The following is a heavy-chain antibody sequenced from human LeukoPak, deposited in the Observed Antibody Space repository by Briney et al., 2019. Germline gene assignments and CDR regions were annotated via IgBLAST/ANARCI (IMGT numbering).Heavy chain of an antibody. CDR3: ARDRGDGYNLGY. Sequence: ASVKVSCKVSGYTLTELSMHWVRQSPGQGLEWMGIINPSGGSTSYAQKFQGRVTMTRDTSTSTVYMELSSLRSEDTAVYYCARDRGDGYNLGYWGQGTLVTVSS. CDR2: INPSGGST. D-gene: IGHD5-24*01. J-gene: IGHJ4*02. CDR1: GYTLTELS. V-gene: IGHV1-46*01.